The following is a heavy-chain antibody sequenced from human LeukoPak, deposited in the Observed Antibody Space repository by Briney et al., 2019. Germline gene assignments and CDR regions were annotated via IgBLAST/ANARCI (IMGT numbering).Heavy chain of an antibody. CDR3: ARTLGYYDYVWGSYPLVDY. J-gene: IGHJ4*02. CDR1: GYTFTGYY. CDR2: IIPNSGGT. D-gene: IGHD3-16*02. V-gene: IGHV1-2*02. Sequence: ASVKVSCKASGYTFTGYYMHWVRQAPGQGLEWVGWIIPNSGGTNYSQKFQGRVTMTRDTSISTAYMELSRLRPDDTAVYYCARTLGYYDYVWGSYPLVDYWGQGTLVTVSS.